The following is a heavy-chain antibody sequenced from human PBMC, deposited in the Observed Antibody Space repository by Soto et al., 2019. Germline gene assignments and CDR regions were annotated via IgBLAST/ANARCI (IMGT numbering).Heavy chain of an antibody. D-gene: IGHD2-15*01. CDR3: AKEDIVVVVAAKVRYFDL. J-gene: IGHJ2*01. Sequence: QVQLVESGGGVVQPGRSLRLSCAASGFTFSSYGMHWVRQAPGKGLEWVAVISYDGSNKYYADSVKGRFTISRDNSTKTLYLQMNRLRAEDTAVYYWAKEDIVVVVAAKVRYFDLWGRGTLVTVSS. CDR2: ISYDGSNK. V-gene: IGHV3-30*18. CDR1: GFTFSSYG.